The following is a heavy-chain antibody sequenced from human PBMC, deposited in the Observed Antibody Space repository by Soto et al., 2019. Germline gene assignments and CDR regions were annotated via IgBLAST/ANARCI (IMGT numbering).Heavy chain of an antibody. CDR3: ARGGQDFWSGPFDY. D-gene: IGHD3-3*01. Sequence: SETLCLTCTVSGGSISNYYCNWIRQPAGKGLEWIGRIDTSGSTNYNPSLKSRVTMSVDTSKQEFSLKLSSVAAADTALYYCARGGQDFWSGPFDYWGRGALVTVSS. CDR2: IDTSGST. V-gene: IGHV4-4*07. J-gene: IGHJ4*02. CDR1: GGSISNYY.